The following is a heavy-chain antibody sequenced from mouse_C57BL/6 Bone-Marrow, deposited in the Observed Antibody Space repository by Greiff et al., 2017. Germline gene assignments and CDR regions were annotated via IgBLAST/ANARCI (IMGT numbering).Heavy chain of an antibody. J-gene: IGHJ2*01. D-gene: IGHD4-1*01. CDR1: GFTFSSYA. CDR3: TRERNWDEYYFDN. CDR2: ISDGGSYT. Sequence: EVMLVESGGGLVKPGGSLKLSCAASGFTFSSYAMSWVRQTPEKRLEWVATISDGGSYTYYPDNVKGRFTISRDNAKNNLYLQMSHLKSEDTSMYYSTRERNWDEYYFDNWGEGTTLTDSS. V-gene: IGHV5-4*03.